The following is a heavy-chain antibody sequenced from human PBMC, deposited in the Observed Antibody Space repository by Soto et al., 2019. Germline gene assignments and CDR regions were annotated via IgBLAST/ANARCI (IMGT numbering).Heavy chain of an antibody. D-gene: IGHD1-7*01. CDR2: INPNSGGT. Sequence: ASVKVSCKASGYTFTGYYMHWVRQAPGQGLEWMGWINPNSGGTNYAQKFQGRVTMTRDTSISTAYMELSRLRSDDTAVYYWARWDKGITGTTKKGAFDIWGQGTMVTVSS. CDR3: ARWDKGITGTTKKGAFDI. J-gene: IGHJ3*02. V-gene: IGHV1-2*02. CDR1: GYTFTGYY.